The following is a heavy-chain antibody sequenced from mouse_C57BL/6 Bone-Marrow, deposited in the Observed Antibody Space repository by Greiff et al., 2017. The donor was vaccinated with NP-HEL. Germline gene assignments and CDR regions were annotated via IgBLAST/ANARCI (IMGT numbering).Heavy chain of an antibody. Sequence: EVMLVESGGGLVQPGGSLKLSCAASGFTFSDYGMAWVRQAPRKGPEWVAFISNLAYSIYYADTVTGRFTISRENAKNTLYREMSSLRSEDTAMYYCARPTTNDYAMDYWGQGTSVTVSS. D-gene: IGHD2-12*01. CDR2: ISNLAYSI. V-gene: IGHV5-15*01. J-gene: IGHJ4*01. CDR1: GFTFSDYG. CDR3: ARPTTNDYAMDY.